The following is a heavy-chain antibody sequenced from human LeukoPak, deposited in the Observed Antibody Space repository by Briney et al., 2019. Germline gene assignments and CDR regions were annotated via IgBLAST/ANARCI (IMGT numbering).Heavy chain of an antibody. Sequence: LSLTCAVYGGSFSGYYWSWIRQAPGKGLEWVAVISYDGSNKYYADSVKGRFTISRDNSKNTLYLQMNSLRAEDTAVYYCAKNSDYDFWSGYLDYWGQGTLVTVSS. CDR2: ISYDGSNK. CDR3: AKNSDYDFWSGYLDY. V-gene: IGHV3-30*18. J-gene: IGHJ4*02. D-gene: IGHD3-3*01. CDR1: GGSFSGYY.